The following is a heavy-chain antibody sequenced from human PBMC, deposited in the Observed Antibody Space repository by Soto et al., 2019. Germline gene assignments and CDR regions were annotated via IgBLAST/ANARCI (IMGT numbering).Heavy chain of an antibody. CDR1: VYTFTSYG. Sequence: ASVKVSCKAAVYTFTSYGSIWVRQAPGQGLEWMGWINPNSGGTNYAQKFQGWVTMTRDTSISTAYMELSRLRSDDTAVYYCARALVVPAAQSVLAPQSNPEWYYYGMAVWGQGTTVPVSS. CDR3: ARALVVPAAQSVLAPQSNPEWYYYGMAV. J-gene: IGHJ6*02. D-gene: IGHD2-2*01. V-gene: IGHV1-2*04. CDR2: INPNSGGT.